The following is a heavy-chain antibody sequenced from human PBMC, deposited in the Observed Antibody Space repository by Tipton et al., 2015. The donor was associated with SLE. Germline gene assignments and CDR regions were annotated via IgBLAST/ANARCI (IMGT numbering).Heavy chain of an antibody. D-gene: IGHD2-2*03. CDR2: VFDSGTT. Sequence: LRLSCTVSAGSISGHQWNWIRQPPGKGLEWLGYVFDSGTTNYNPSLKSRVTTSVDTSKSQFSLKLRSVTAADTAQYYCARGLDKNMLFNYFDSWGQGTPVTVSS. J-gene: IGHJ4*02. CDR1: AGSISGHQ. CDR3: ARGLDKNMLFNYFDS. V-gene: IGHV4-59*11.